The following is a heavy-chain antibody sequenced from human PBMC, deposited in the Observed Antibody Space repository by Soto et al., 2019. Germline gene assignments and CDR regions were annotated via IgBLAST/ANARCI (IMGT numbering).Heavy chain of an antibody. CDR3: ARGGDVNYYHGMDV. CDR1: GYTFTSYG. V-gene: IGHV1-18*01. CDR2: ISAYNGKT. Sequence: QVQLVQSGGEVKKPGASVKLSCTASGYTFTSYGISWVRQAPGQGLEWMGWISAYNGKTNYAQNVQGRVTMTPDTSTRRAYMDLRSLRSDDTAVYYCARGGDVNYYHGMDVWGQRTTVTVSS. D-gene: IGHD5-12*01. J-gene: IGHJ6*02.